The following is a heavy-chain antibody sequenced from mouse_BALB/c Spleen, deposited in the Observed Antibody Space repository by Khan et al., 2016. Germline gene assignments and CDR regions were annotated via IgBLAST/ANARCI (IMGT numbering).Heavy chain of an antibody. CDR1: GYTFSSYW. V-gene: IGHV1-9*01. Sequence: VELVESGAELMKPGASVKISCKATGYTFSSYWIEWVKQRPGHGLEWIGEILPGSGSTNYNEKFRGKATFTADTSSNTAYMQLSSLTSEDSAVHYCARTARRGYFAYWGQGTTLTVSS. J-gene: IGHJ2*01. CDR2: ILPGSGST. CDR3: ARTARRGYFAY. D-gene: IGHD1-2*01.